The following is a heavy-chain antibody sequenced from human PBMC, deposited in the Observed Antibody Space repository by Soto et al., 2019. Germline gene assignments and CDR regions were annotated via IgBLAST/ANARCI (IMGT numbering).Heavy chain of an antibody. CDR1: GFTFSSYA. CDR3: AREMSGATYAFYYGRAV. V-gene: IGHV3-23*01. D-gene: IGHD2-2*01. J-gene: IGHJ6*02. CDR2: ISGSGSPT. Sequence: PGGSLRLSCAASGFTFSSYAMTWVRQAPGRGLEWVSAISGSGSPTYYADSVKGRFTISRDNSKNTLYLQMNSLRADDTAVYYCAREMSGATYAFYYGRAVCGHGTAATVSS.